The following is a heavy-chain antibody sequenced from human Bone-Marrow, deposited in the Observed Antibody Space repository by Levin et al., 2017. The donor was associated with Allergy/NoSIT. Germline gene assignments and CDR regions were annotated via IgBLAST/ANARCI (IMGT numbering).Heavy chain of an antibody. D-gene: IGHD5-18*01. CDR2: INHSGST. CDR3: ARIGLRYSYGCFDY. CDR1: GGSFSGYY. J-gene: IGHJ4*02. Sequence: SETLSLTCAVYGGSFSGYYWSWIRQPPGKGLEWIGEINHSGSTNYNPSLKSRVTISVDTSKNQFSLKLSSVTAADTAVYYCARIGLRYSYGCFDYWGQGTLVTVSS. V-gene: IGHV4-34*01.